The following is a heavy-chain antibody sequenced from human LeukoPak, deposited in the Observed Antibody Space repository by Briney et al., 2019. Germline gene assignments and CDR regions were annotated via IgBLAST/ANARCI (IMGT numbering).Heavy chain of an antibody. CDR1: GFAFDDYA. J-gene: IGHJ4*02. D-gene: IGHD2-8*02. CDR2: ISWNSGSI. Sequence: GGSLRLSCAASGFAFDDYAMHWVRQAPGKGLEWVSGISWNSGSIGYADSVKGRFTISRNNAKTSLYLKMNSHRAEDTAIYYCATYREVLLPFESWGQGTLVTVSS. CDR3: ATYREVLLPFES. V-gene: IGHV3-9*01.